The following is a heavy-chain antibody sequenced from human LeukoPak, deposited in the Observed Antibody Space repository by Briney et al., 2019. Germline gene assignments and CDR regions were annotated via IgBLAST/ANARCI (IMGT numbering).Heavy chain of an antibody. J-gene: IGHJ5*02. CDR3: ARHGHYYGSKASNWFDP. Sequence: SETLSLTCTVSGGSISSYYWSWIRQPPGKRLEWIGYIYYSGSTNYNPSLKSRVTISVDTSKNQFSLKLSSVTAADTAVYYCARHGHYYGSKASNWFDPWGQGTLVTVSS. D-gene: IGHD3-22*01. CDR1: GGSISSYY. CDR2: IYYSGST. V-gene: IGHV4-59*08.